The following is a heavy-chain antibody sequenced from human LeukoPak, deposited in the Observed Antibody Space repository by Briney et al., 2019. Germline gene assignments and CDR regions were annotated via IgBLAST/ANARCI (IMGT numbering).Heavy chain of an antibody. V-gene: IGHV1-18*01. Sequence: ASVKVSCKASGYTFTSYGISWVRQAPGQGLEWMGWISAYNGNTNYAQKLQGRVTMTTDTSASTAYMELRSLRSDDTAVYYCARVRAAAGLFQHWGQGTLVTVSS. CDR1: GYTFTSYG. CDR2: ISAYNGNT. CDR3: ARVRAAAGLFQH. D-gene: IGHD6-13*01. J-gene: IGHJ1*01.